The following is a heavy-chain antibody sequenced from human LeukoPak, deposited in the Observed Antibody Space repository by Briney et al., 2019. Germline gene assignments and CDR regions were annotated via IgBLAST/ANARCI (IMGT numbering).Heavy chain of an antibody. V-gene: IGHV4-59*08. CDR3: ARRTCSSTTCHENGGNWLDP. CDR1: AVSITSYF. Sequence: SETLSLTCTVSAVSITSYFWNWLRQPQGGGLEWIAYTHYSENTIYNPSLKSRATISLDTSRNQVSLKLNTVTAADTAIYYCARRTCSSTTCHENGGNWLDPWGQGTLVTVSS. D-gene: IGHD2-2*01. J-gene: IGHJ5*02. CDR2: THYSENT.